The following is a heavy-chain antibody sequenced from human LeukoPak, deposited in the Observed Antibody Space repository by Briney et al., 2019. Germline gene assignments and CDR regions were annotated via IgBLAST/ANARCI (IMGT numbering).Heavy chain of an antibody. CDR2: IKTDGSQI. CDR3: ARDYFTFGGVIVAS. D-gene: IGHD3-16*02. V-gene: IGHV3-7*01. J-gene: IGHJ5*02. CDR1: GFTFSSYC. Sequence: GGSLRLSCVASGFTFSSYCMTWVRQAPGKGLEWVANIKTDGSQIYYVDSVKCRFTISRDNAKNSLYLQMNSLRAEDTAVYYCARDYFTFGGVIVASWGQGTLVTVSS.